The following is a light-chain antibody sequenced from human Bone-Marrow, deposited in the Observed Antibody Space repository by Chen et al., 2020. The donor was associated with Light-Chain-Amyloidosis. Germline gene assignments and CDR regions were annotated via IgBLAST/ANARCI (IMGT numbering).Light chain of an antibody. V-gene: IGLV3-21*02. J-gene: IGLJ3*02. CDR3: QVWDRRSDRPV. CDR1: NIGSTS. CDR2: DYS. Sequence: YVLTKPSSVSVAPGQTATIDCWGHNIGSTSVHCYQQTPGQTPLMVVYDYSDRPSGIPERWSCSNSGKTATLSSSRVEAGDEADYYCQVWDRRSDRPVFGGGTKLTVL.